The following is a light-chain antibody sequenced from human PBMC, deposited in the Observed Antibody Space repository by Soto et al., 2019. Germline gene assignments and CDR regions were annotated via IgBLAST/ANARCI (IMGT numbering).Light chain of an antibody. J-gene: IGKJ1*01. Sequence: DIHMTQAPSTLSTSVGDRVTIAYRATQSISSWLAWYQQKPGKAPKLLTYDASNLERGVPSRFSGSGSGTEFTLTISSLQPDDFATYYCQHYSSYPWTFGQGTKVDIK. CDR3: QHYSSYPWT. CDR1: QSISSW. CDR2: DAS. V-gene: IGKV1-5*01.